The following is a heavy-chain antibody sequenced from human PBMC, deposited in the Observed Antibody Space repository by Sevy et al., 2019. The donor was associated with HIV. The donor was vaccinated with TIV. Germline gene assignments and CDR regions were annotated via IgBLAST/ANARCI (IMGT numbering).Heavy chain of an antibody. Sequence: GGSLRLSCTVSGFTFGDYTLSWVRQAPGKGLEWVAFIRGKPYGGTTEYAASVKGRFTISRDDSKSIAYLQMNSLKTEDTAVYYCTRVEGAADWGMDVWARGPRSPSP. CDR2: IRGKPYGGTT. D-gene: IGHD1-26*01. J-gene: IGHJ6*02. V-gene: IGHV3-49*04. CDR1: GFTFGDYT. CDR3: TRVEGAADWGMDV.